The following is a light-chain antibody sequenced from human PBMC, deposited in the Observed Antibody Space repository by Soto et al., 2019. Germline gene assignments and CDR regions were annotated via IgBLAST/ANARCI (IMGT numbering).Light chain of an antibody. CDR3: QSYDRSSLYV. CDR1: SGSIANNY. V-gene: IGLV6-57*04. Sequence: LTQPHSVSESPGKTLSISCTRSSGSIANNYVQWYQQRPGSAPTTVIYENNQRLSGVPDRFSGSTDGSSNSASLTISRLKTEDEADYFCQSYDRSSLYVFGTGTKLTVL. CDR2: ENN. J-gene: IGLJ1*01.